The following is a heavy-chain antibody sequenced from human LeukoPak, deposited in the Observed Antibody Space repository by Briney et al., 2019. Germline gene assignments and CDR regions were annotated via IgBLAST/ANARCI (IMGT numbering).Heavy chain of an antibody. CDR3: ASGSSGVVIVY. CDR2: IYYSGST. Sequence: PSETLSLTCTVSGGSISSSSYYWGWIRQPPGKGLEWIGSIYYSGSTYYNPSLKSRVTISVDTSKNQFSLKLSSVTAADTAVYYCASGSSGVVIVYWGQGTLVTVSS. D-gene: IGHD2-8*01. V-gene: IGHV4-39*07. CDR1: GGSISSSSYY. J-gene: IGHJ4*02.